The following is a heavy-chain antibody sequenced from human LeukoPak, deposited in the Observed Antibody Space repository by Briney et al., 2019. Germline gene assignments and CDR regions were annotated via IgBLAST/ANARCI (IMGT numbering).Heavy chain of an antibody. CDR2: IYPGDSDT. Sequence: GESLKISCKGSGYSFTSYWIGWVRQMPGKGLEWMGIIYPGDSDTRYSPSFQGQVTISADKSISTAYLQWSSPKASDTAMYYCARRYCSGGSCYSWWFDPWGQGTLVTVSS. CDR3: ARRYCSGGSCYSWWFDP. CDR1: GYSFTSYW. J-gene: IGHJ5*02. D-gene: IGHD2-15*01. V-gene: IGHV5-51*01.